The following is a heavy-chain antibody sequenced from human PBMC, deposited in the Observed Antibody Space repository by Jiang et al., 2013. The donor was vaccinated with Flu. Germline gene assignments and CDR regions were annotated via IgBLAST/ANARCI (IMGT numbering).Heavy chain of an antibody. J-gene: IGHJ4*02. CDR2: INHSGST. Sequence: EWIGEINHSGSTNYNPSLKSRVTISVDTSKNQFSLKLSSVTAADTAVYYCARLPRGSRWYEGIDYWGQGTLVTVSS. V-gene: IGHV4-34*01. D-gene: IGHD6-13*01. CDR3: ARLPRGSRWYEGIDY.